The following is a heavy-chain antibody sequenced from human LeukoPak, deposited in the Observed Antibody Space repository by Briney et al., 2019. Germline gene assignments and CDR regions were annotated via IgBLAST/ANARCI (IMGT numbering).Heavy chain of an antibody. CDR2: ISSSSSYT. D-gene: IGHD3-9*01. Sequence: GGSLRLSCAASGFTFSDYYMSWIRQAPGKGLEWVSYISSSSSYTNYADSVEGRFTISRDNAKNSLYLQMNSLRAEDTAVYYCARHDILTGYYGDYWGQGTLVTVSS. J-gene: IGHJ4*02. CDR3: ARHDILTGYYGDY. CDR1: GFTFSDYY. V-gene: IGHV3-11*06.